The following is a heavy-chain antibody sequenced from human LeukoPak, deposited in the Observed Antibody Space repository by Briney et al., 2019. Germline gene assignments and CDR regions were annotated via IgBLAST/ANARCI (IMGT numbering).Heavy chain of an antibody. J-gene: IGHJ5*02. CDR2: IYPGDSDT. CDR3: ARPGRDGGYSYGFDN. Sequence: GESLKISCKGSGYSFTSYWIGWVRQMPGKGLEWMGIIYPGDSDTIYSPSFQGQVTISADKSISTAYLQWSSLKASDSAMYYCARPGRDGGYSYGFDNWGQGTLVTVSS. V-gene: IGHV5-51*01. D-gene: IGHD5-18*01. CDR1: GYSFTSYW.